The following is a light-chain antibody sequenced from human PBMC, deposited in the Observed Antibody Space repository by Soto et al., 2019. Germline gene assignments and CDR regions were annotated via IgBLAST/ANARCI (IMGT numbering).Light chain of an antibody. J-gene: IGKJ1*01. Sequence: DIQMTQSPSTLSASVGDRITITCRASQNINTWLAWYQQIPGEAPKLLIYDGSTLERGVPSRFSGSGSGTEFPLTISSLQPEDFATFCCQQYKTYPRTFGQGTTVEVK. CDR3: QQYKTYPRT. CDR1: QNINTW. V-gene: IGKV1-5*03. CDR2: DGS.